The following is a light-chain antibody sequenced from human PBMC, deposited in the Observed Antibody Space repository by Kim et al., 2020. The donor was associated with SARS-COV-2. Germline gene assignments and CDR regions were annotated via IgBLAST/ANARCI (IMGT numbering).Light chain of an antibody. CDR2: DAS. CDR1: QSVFNY. V-gene: IGKV3-11*01. CDR3: QQRNTWPLT. J-gene: IGKJ4*01. Sequence: LSPGERATLSCRASQSVFNYLAWYQQKPGQAPRLLIFDASNRATGIPARFSGTGSETDFTLTISSLEPEDFAVYYCQQRNTWPLTFGGGTKVEIK.